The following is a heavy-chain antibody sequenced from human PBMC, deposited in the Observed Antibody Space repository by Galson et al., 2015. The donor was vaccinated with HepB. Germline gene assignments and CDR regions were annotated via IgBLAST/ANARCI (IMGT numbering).Heavy chain of an antibody. V-gene: IGHV3-7*03. D-gene: IGHD7-27*01. CDR2: INEAGSEK. CDR1: GFTFSGYW. J-gene: IGHJ4*02. Sequence: SLRLSCAASGFTFSGYWMSWVRQAPGKGLEWVANINEAGSEKYYVDSVKGRFTISRDNAKNSLYLQMNSLRAEDTAVYYCANNWGSGYWGQGTLVTVSS. CDR3: ANNWGSGY.